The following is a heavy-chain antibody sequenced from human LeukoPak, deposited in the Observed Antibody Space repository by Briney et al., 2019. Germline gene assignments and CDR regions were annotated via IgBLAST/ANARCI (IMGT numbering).Heavy chain of an antibody. Sequence: GGSLRLSCAASGFTFSDYAMSWVRQAPGKGLEWVSVIHGGGTTYYADSVKGRFTISRDSSKNTLYLQMNSLRAEDTAVYYCANSYIWGQGTMVTVSS. CDR3: ANSYI. CDR1: GFTFSDYA. CDR2: IHGGGTT. J-gene: IGHJ3*02. V-gene: IGHV3-23*03.